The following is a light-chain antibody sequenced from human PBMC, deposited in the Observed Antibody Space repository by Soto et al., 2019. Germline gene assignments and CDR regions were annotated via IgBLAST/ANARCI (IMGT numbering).Light chain of an antibody. CDR2: WAS. CDR1: QSVLYSSNNKNY. Sequence: DIVMTQSPDSLAVSLGERATINCKSSQSVLYSSNNKNYLAWYQQKPGQPPKLLIYWASTRESGVPGRLSGSGSGSDFTLTISGLQAEDVAVYYCQEDYSTPLTFGGGTKVEIK. CDR3: QEDYSTPLT. V-gene: IGKV4-1*01. J-gene: IGKJ4*01.